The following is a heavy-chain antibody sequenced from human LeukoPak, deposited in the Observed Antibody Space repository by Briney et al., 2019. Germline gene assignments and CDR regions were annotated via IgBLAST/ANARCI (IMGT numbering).Heavy chain of an antibody. CDR1: GYSITSGYY. CDR2: IYYSGST. J-gene: IGHJ4*02. Sequence: SETLSLTCTVSGYSITSGYYWGWIRQPPGKGLEWIGSIYYSGSTYYNPSLKSRVTISVDTSKNQFSLKLSSVTAADTAAYYCARENYGSGSYYDYWGQGTLVTVSS. D-gene: IGHD3-10*01. V-gene: IGHV4-38-2*02. CDR3: ARENYGSGSYYDY.